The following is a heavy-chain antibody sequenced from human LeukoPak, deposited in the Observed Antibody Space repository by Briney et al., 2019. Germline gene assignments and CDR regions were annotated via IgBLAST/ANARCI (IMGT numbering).Heavy chain of an antibody. V-gene: IGHV3-66*01. CDR1: GFTVSSNY. CDR2: IYSGGSA. Sequence: GGSLRLSCAASGFTVSSNYMSWVRQAPGRGLEWVSIIYSGGSAYYADSVKGRFTISRDNSKNTLYLQMNSLRAEDTAVYYCARDISSGYYDAFDIWGQGTMVTVSS. J-gene: IGHJ3*02. CDR3: ARDISSGYYDAFDI. D-gene: IGHD3-22*01.